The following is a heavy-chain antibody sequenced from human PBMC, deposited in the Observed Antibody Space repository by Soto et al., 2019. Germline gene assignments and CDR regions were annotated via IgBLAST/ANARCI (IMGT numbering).Heavy chain of an antibody. Sequence: SVKVSCKASGYTYTSYSMQWVRQARGQRPEWIGWIIVGGGHTNYAQKFQERVTITRDMSTSTAYMELSSLRSEDTAVYYCAADGDYGDQYDAFDIWGLGTMVTVSS. CDR2: IIVGGGHT. V-gene: IGHV1-58*02. D-gene: IGHD4-17*01. CDR1: GYTYTSYS. J-gene: IGHJ3*02. CDR3: AADGDYGDQYDAFDI.